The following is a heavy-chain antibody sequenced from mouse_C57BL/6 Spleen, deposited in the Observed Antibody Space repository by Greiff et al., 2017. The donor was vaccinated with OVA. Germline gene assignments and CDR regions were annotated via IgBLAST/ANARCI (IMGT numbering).Heavy chain of an antibody. D-gene: IGHD4-1*01. V-gene: IGHV2-5*01. CDR3: AKNKGNWDRYFDV. Sequence: VQLQQSGPGLVQPSQSLSITCTVSGFSLTSYGVHWVRQSPGKGLEWLGVIWRGGSTDYNAAFMSRLSITKDNSKSQVFFKMNSLQADDTAIYYCAKNKGNWDRYFDVWGTGTTVTVSS. CDR2: IWRGGST. CDR1: GFSLTSYG. J-gene: IGHJ1*03.